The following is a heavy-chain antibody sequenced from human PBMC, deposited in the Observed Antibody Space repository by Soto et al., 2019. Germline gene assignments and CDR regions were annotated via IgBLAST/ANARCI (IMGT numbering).Heavy chain of an antibody. V-gene: IGHV3-48*02. Sequence: EVQLVESGGGLVQPGGSLRLSCAASGFTFSSYSMNWVRQAPGKGLEWVSYISSSSSTIYYADSVKGRFTISRDNAKNSLYLQFNSLRDEDTAVYYCARPEYSSSSYGMDVWGQGTTVTVSS. CDR3: ARPEYSSSSYGMDV. D-gene: IGHD6-6*01. CDR2: ISSSSSTI. J-gene: IGHJ6*02. CDR1: GFTFSSYS.